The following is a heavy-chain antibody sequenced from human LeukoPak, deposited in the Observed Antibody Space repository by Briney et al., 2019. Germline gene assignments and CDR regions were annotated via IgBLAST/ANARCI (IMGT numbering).Heavy chain of an antibody. CDR3: ARLEVAGINDY. D-gene: IGHD6-19*01. CDR1: GDSISSYY. CDR2: IYYSGRT. Sequence: SETLSLTCTVSGDSISSYYWGWIRQPPGKGLEWIGSIYYSGRTYYNPSLKSRVTISVDTSKNQFSLKLSSVTAADTAVYYCARLEVAGINDYWGQGTLVTVSS. V-gene: IGHV4-39*01. J-gene: IGHJ4*02.